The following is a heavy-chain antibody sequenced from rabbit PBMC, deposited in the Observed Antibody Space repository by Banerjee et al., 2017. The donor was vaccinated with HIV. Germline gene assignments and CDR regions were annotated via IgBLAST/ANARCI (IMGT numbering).Heavy chain of an antibody. J-gene: IGHJ6*01. D-gene: IGHD8-1*01. CDR1: GIDFSNYFR. CDR3: ARDTGSSFSSYGMDL. CDR2: IATRDGNT. V-gene: IGHV1S43*01. Sequence: QEQLEESGGGLVKPGGTLTLTCKASGIDFSNYFRMYWVRQAPGKGLELIAWIATRDGNTWYATWVNGRFTISRTSSTTVTLQMTSLTVADTATYFCARDTGSSFSSYGMDLWGPGTLVTVS.